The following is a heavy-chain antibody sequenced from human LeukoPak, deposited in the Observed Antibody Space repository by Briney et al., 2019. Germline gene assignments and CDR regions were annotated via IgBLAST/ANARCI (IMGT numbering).Heavy chain of an antibody. J-gene: IGHJ4*02. Sequence: GGSLRLSCAASGFTFSDYYMSWIRQAPGKGLEWVSYISSSGTTIYYADSVKGRFTISRDNAKNSLYLQMNSLRAEDTAMYYCARPGEGSSWYERSQHFDYWGQGTLVTVSS. CDR3: ARPGEGSSWYERSQHFDY. CDR2: ISSSGTTI. D-gene: IGHD6-13*01. CDR1: GFTFSDYY. V-gene: IGHV3-11*01.